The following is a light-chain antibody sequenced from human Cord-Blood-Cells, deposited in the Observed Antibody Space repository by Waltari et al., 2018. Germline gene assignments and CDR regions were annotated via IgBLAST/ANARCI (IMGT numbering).Light chain of an antibody. CDR2: EGS. CDR1: SSDVGSYNL. CDR3: CSYAGSSTVV. Sequence: QSALTQPASVSGAPGQSLTISCPGTSSDVGSYNLVSCYQQHPGKAPNLIIYEGSKRPSGVSNRFSGSKSGNTASLTISGLQAEDEADYYCCSYAGSSTVVFGGGTKLTVL. J-gene: IGLJ2*01. V-gene: IGLV2-23*01.